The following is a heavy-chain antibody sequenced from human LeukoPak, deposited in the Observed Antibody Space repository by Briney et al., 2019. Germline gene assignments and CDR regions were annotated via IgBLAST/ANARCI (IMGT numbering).Heavy chain of an antibody. J-gene: IGHJ5*02. D-gene: IGHD2-15*01. V-gene: IGHV4-38-2*02. Sequence: SGTLSLTCTVSGYSISNGYYWGWVRPPPGKGLEWIVNIYHSGDSHYYNPTLKSRATLLVDTSMNQFSLRLDSVPATDSAVYYCVRQDRQSKWFDPWGQGTLVIVSS. CDR2: IYHSGDSH. CDR1: GYSISNGYY. CDR3: VRQDRQSKWFDP.